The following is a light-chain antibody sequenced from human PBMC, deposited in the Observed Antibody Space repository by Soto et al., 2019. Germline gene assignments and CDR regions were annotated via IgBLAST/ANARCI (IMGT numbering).Light chain of an antibody. CDR3: CSLTGRYSWV. CDR2: DVH. CDR1: NTDIGDHNS. Sequence: QSVLTQARSVSGSPGQSVTISCTGTNTDIGDHNSVSWYQQLPGKAPKLMIFDVHQRPSGVPSRFSASKSGDTASLTISGLQAEDEADYYCCSLTGRYSWVFGGGTKVTVL. V-gene: IGLV2-11*01. J-gene: IGLJ3*02.